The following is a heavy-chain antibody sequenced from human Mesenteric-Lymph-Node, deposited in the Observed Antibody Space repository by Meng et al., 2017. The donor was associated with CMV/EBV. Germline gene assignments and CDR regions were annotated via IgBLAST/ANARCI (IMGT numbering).Heavy chain of an antibody. V-gene: IGHV4-61*01. CDR2: IYYSGYT. J-gene: IGHJ4*02. CDR1: GGSVSSGSYY. D-gene: IGHD1-26*01. CDR3: ARDVVYSGTYQHNYYFDF. Sequence: SETLSLTCTVSGGSVSSGSYYWTWIRQPPGKGLEWIGHIYYSGYTNYNPSLKSRVTISLDTAKKQFSLKLSSVTAADTAMYYCARDVVYSGTYQHNYYFDFWGQGTLVTVSS.